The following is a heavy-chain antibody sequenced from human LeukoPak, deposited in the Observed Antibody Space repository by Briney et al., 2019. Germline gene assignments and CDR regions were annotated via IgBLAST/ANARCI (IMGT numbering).Heavy chain of an antibody. J-gene: IGHJ5*02. CDR3: ARAPVGEYSSGYFYP. D-gene: IGHD3-22*01. Sequence: GGSLRLSCAASGFTFSSYNMNWVRQAPGKGLEWVSSISSSSSYIYYADSVKGRFTISRDNAKNSLYLQMNSLRAEDTAVYYCARAPVGEYSSGYFYPWGQGTLVTVSS. CDR2: ISSSSSYI. CDR1: GFTFSSYN. V-gene: IGHV3-21*01.